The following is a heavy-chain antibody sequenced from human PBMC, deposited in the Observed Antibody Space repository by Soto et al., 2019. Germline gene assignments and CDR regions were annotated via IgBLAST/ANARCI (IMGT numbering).Heavy chain of an antibody. D-gene: IGHD2-2*01. Sequence: ASVKVSCKASGGTFSSYAISWVRQAPGQGLERMGGIIPIFGTANYAQKFQGRVTITADESTSTAYMELSSLRSEDTAVYYFARDLGYADIVVVPAGSWFDPWGQGTLVTVSA. J-gene: IGHJ5*02. CDR3: ARDLGYADIVVVPAGSWFDP. CDR2: IIPIFGTA. V-gene: IGHV1-69*13. CDR1: GGTFSSYA.